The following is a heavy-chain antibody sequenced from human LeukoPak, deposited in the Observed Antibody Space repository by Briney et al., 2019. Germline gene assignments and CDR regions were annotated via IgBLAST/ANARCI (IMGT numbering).Heavy chain of an antibody. J-gene: IGHJ4*02. CDR2: ISSSSSYI. Sequence: GGSLRLSCAASGFTFSSYSMNWVRQAPGKGLEWVSSISSSSSYIYYADSVKGRFTISRDNAKNSLYLQMNSLRAEDTAVYYCARVGKYQLLPSPPDYWGQGTLVTVSS. CDR1: GFTFSSYS. D-gene: IGHD2-2*01. V-gene: IGHV3-21*01. CDR3: ARVGKYQLLPSPPDY.